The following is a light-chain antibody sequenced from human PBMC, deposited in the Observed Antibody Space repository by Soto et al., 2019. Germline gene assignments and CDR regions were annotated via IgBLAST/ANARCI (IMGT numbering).Light chain of an antibody. V-gene: IGKV3-11*01. Sequence: EVVLKQSPATLSLSPGERATLFCRARENVRTFVDWYQQKPGQAPRLLIYGASNMATGIPDRFSGSWSGTDFTLTISDLELEDFAVYYCQQHSHWPPWTFGQGTRVEIQ. CDR2: GAS. CDR3: QQHSHWPPWT. CDR1: ENVRTF. J-gene: IGKJ1*01.